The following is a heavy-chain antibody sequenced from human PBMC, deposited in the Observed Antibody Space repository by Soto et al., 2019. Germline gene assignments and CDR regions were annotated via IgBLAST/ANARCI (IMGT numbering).Heavy chain of an antibody. V-gene: IGHV4-59*01. D-gene: IGHD3-22*01. J-gene: IGHJ4*02. CDR3: ARTYYYDSSGYYQGYYFDY. CDR2: IYYSGST. Sequence: SETLSLTCTVSGGSISSYYWSWIRPPPGKGLEWIGYIYYSGSTNYNPSLKSRVTISVDTSKNQFSLKLSSVTAADTAVYYCARTYYYDSSGYYQGYYFDYWGQGTLVTVSS. CDR1: GGSISSYY.